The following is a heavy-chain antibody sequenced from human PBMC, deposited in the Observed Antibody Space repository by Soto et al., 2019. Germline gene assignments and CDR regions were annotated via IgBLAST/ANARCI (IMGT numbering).Heavy chain of an antibody. CDR3: ARAQVVPAAITRQNWFDP. J-gene: IGHJ5*02. Sequence: SETLSLTCTVSGGSISSYYWSWIRQPPGKGLEWIGYIYYSGSTNYNPSLKSRVTISVDTSKNQFSLKLRSVTAADTAVYYCARAQVVPAAITRQNWFDPWGQGTLVTVSS. CDR2: IYYSGST. CDR1: GGSISSYY. D-gene: IGHD2-2*01. V-gene: IGHV4-59*01.